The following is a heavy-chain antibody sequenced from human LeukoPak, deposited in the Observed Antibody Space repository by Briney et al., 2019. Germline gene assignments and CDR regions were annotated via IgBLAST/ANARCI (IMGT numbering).Heavy chain of an antibody. J-gene: IGHJ1*01. CDR3: ARGGLVVVPSYEYGHFQH. V-gene: IGHV1-2*02. CDR2: INPNSGGT. CDR1: GYTFTGYY. D-gene: IGHD2-2*01. Sequence: ASVKVSCKASGYTFTGYYKHWVRQAPGQGLEWMGWINPNSGGTNYAQKFQGRVTMTRDTSISTAYMELSRLRSDDTAVYYCARGGLVVVPSYEYGHFQHWGQGTLVTVSS.